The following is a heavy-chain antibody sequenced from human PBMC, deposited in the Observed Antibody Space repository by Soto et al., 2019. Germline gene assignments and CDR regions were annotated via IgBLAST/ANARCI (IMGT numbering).Heavy chain of an antibody. D-gene: IGHD6-19*01. V-gene: IGHV3-30-3*01. J-gene: IGHJ6*02. CDR1: GFTFSSYA. CDR3: ARDPSPPPYSSGVMDV. Sequence: GGSLRLSCAASGFTFSSYAMHWVRQAPGKGLEWVAVISYDGSNKYYADSVKGRFTISRDNSKNTLYLPMNSLRAEDTGVYYCARDPSPPPYSSGVMDVWGQGTTVTVSS. CDR2: ISYDGSNK.